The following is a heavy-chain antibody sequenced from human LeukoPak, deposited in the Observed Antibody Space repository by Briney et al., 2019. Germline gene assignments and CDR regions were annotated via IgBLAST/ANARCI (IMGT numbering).Heavy chain of an antibody. CDR2: INYIGNT. CDR3: ARDWELGY. CDR1: EGSISHHF. V-gene: IGHV4-59*11. D-gene: IGHD4-23*01. Sequence: PSETLSLTCTVSEGSISHHFWNWIRQPPGKGLEWIGNINYIGNTNYNPSLKTRVTISIDTSKNQFSLTLRSVTTADTALYYCARDWELGYWGQGTRVTVSS. J-gene: IGHJ4*02.